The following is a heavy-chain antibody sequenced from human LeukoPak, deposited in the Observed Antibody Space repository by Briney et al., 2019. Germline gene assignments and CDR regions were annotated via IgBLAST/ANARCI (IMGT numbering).Heavy chain of an antibody. J-gene: IGHJ6*02. D-gene: IGHD6-13*01. V-gene: IGHV4-30-2*01. CDR2: IYHSGST. CDR3: ARGGSSWYYYYYGMDV. CDR1: GGSISSGGYS. Sequence: SETLSLTCAVSGGSISSGGYSWSWIRQPPGKGLEWIGYIYHSGSTYYNPSLKSRVTISVDRSKNQFSLKLSSVTAADTAVYYCARGGSSWYYYYYGMDVWGQGTTVTVSS.